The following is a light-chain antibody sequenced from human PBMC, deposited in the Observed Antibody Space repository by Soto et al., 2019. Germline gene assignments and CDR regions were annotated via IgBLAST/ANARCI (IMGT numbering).Light chain of an antibody. J-gene: IGLJ1*01. CDR1: RSDVGNYNF. V-gene: IGLV2-14*03. CDR3: CSYTSDQPRFYV. CDR2: DFF. Sequence: QAVLTYPASVSGSPVQSITISSTGTRSDVGNYNFFSWYQHHPGKASKLIMYDFFIRASGVSHRFSGSKSGNTASLAIYGLQAEAEAAYYCCSYTSDQPRFYVFGTGTKVTVL.